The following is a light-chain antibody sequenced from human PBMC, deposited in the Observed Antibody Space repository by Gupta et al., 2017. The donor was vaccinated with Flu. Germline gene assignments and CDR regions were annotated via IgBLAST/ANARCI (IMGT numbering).Light chain of an antibody. CDR3: QQYGISPWT. CDR1: LSVNSSY. J-gene: IGKJ1*01. CDR2: GAS. V-gene: IGKV3-20*01. Sequence: ERATLSCRASLSVNSSYLAWCQQKPGQDPRLLIYGASSRSTGIPDRFSGSGSGTDFTLTISRLEPEDFAVYYCQQYGISPWTFGQGTKVEIK.